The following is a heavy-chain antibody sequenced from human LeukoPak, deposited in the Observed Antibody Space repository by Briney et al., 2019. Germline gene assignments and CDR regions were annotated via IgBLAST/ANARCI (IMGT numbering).Heavy chain of an antibody. J-gene: IGHJ4*02. CDR3: ATEPYLYYYDSSGYLDY. CDR1: GFTFSSYW. Sequence: GGSLRLSCAASGFTFSSYWMHWVRQAPGKGLVWVSRINSDGSSRSYADSVKGRFTISRDNAKNTLYLQMNSLRAEDTAVYYCATEPYLYYYDSSGYLDYWGQGTLVTVSS. D-gene: IGHD3-22*01. V-gene: IGHV3-74*01. CDR2: INSDGSSR.